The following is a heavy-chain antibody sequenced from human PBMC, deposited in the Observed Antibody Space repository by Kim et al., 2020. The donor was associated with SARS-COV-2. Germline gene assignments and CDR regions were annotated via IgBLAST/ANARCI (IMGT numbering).Heavy chain of an antibody. Sequence: SVKVSCKASGGTFSSYAISWVRQAPGQGLEWMGGIIPIFGTANYAQKFQGRVTITADESTSTAYMELSSLRSEDTAVYYCAWSYDYGDYFDYWGQGTLVTVSS. CDR3: AWSYDYGDYFDY. D-gene: IGHD4-17*01. V-gene: IGHV1-69*13. J-gene: IGHJ4*02. CDR1: GGTFSSYA. CDR2: IIPIFGTA.